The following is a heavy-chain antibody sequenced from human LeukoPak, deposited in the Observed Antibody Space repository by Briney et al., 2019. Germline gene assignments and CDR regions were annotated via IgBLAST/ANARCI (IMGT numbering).Heavy chain of an antibody. V-gene: IGHV3-23*01. CDR3: ARDSGSYLQPTDY. D-gene: IGHD1-26*01. CDR2: ITASGGST. Sequence: PGGSLRLSCAASGFTFSTYAMTWVRQAPGKGREWVSSITASGGSTYYADSVRGRFTISRDNSKNTLYLRMKSLRADDTAVYHWARDSGSYLQPTDYWGQGTLVTVSS. CDR1: GFTFSTYA. J-gene: IGHJ4*02.